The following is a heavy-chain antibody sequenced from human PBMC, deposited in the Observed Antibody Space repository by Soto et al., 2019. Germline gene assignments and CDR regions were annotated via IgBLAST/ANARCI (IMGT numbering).Heavy chain of an antibody. J-gene: IGHJ4*02. CDR2: ISPYTGYT. V-gene: IGHV1-18*04. D-gene: IGHD6-25*01. Sequence: QVQLVQSGGEVKKPGASVKVSCKASGYTFRNHSISWVRQAPGQGLEWMGWISPYTGYTNYAQNFQGRLTMTTDTSTSTAYMDLRSLRSDDTAVYYCAREQTAAGTVAFWGQGTLVTVSS. CDR3: AREQTAAGTVAF. CDR1: GYTFRNHS.